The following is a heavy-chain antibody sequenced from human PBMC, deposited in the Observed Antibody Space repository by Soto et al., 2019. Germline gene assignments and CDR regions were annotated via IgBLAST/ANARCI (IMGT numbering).Heavy chain of an antibody. CDR1: GFTVSANY. J-gene: IGHJ4*02. D-gene: IGHD3-3*02. V-gene: IGHV3-53*02. Sequence: EVQLVETGGGLIQPGGSLRLSCAVSGFTVSANYMSWVRQAPGKGLEWVSALYSGGSTCYADSVKGRFTISRDNSKNTLHLQMNSLRAEDAALYYCARHRDAFSSNFDYWGQGTLVTVSS. CDR2: LYSGGST. CDR3: ARHRDAFSSNFDY.